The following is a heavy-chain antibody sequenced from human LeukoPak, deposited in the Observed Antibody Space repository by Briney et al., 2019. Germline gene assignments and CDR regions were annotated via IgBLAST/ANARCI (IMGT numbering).Heavy chain of an antibody. D-gene: IGHD3-10*01. CDR1: RFTVSFNY. Sequence: GGSLRLSCAASRFTVSFNYMSWVRQAPGKGLEWVSVIYSSGGTNYADSVKGRFTISRDKSKNTLFLQMNSLRTEDTAVYYCARDRNGSGSYSVYWGQGTLVTVSS. CDR3: ARDRNGSGSYSVY. J-gene: IGHJ4*02. V-gene: IGHV3-53*01. CDR2: IYSSGGT.